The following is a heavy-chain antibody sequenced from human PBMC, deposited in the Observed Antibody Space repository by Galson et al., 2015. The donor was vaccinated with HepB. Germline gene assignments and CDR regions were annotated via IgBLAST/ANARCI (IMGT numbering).Heavy chain of an antibody. D-gene: IGHD3-22*01. CDR3: ARVGQPLLTVTFYYDSSGYPGGDAFDI. CDR2: ISSSSSYT. J-gene: IGHJ3*02. V-gene: IGHV3-11*06. Sequence: SLRLSCAASGFTFSDYYVSWIRQAPGKGLEWVSYISSSSSYTNYADSVKGRFTISRDNAKNSLYLQMNSLRAEDTAVYYCARVGQPLLTVTFYYDSSGYPGGDAFDIWGQGTMVTVSS. CDR1: GFTFSDYY.